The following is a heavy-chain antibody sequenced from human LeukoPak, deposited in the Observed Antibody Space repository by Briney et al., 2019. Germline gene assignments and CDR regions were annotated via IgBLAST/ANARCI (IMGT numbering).Heavy chain of an antibody. V-gene: IGHV3-7*03. J-gene: IGHJ4*02. CDR2: IKRDGSEM. Sequence: GGSLRLSCAASGFTFSSYWMSWVRQAPGKGLEWVANIKRDGSEMLYVDSVKGRFTVSRDNAQNSVYLQINSLRAEDTAVHYCARVPGSGSYYDYWGQGTLVTVSS. CDR1: GFTFSSYW. CDR3: ARVPGSGSYYDY. D-gene: IGHD3-10*01.